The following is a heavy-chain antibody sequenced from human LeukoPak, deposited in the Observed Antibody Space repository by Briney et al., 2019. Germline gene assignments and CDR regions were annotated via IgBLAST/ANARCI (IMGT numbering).Heavy chain of an antibody. CDR2: IYTSGST. CDR1: GGSISSGSYY. D-gene: IGHD2-8*01. J-gene: IGHJ4*02. CDR3: ARYVYGVWHFDY. Sequence: SQTLSLTCTVSGGSISSGSYYWSWMRQPAGKGLEWIGRIYTSGSTNYTPSLNSRLTVSVDTSTNQFSLRLSSVTAADTAVYYCARYVYGVWHFDYWGQGTLVTVSS. V-gene: IGHV4-61*02.